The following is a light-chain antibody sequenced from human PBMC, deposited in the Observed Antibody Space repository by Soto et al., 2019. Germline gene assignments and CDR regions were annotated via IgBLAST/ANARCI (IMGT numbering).Light chain of an antibody. V-gene: IGKV1-27*01. CDR1: QGISNS. Sequence: DIQMTQSPSSLSASVGARVTITGRASQGISNSLAWYQQKPGKVPKLLIYAASTLQSGVPSRFSGSGSGTDFTLTISSLQPEDVATYYCQKYNSAPRTFGQGTKVEIK. CDR2: AAS. J-gene: IGKJ1*01. CDR3: QKYNSAPRT.